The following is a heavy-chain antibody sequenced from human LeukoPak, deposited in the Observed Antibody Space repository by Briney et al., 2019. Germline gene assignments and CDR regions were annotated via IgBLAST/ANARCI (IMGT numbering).Heavy chain of an antibody. CDR2: IYYSGST. J-gene: IGHJ4*02. D-gene: IGHD5-24*01. CDR3: ARLKDGLFDY. CDR1: GGSISSYY. Sequence: SETLSPTCTVSGGSISSYYWSWIRQPPGKGLEWIGYIYYSGSTNYNPSLKSRVTISVDTSKNQFSLKLSSVTAADTAVYYCARLKDGLFDYWGQGTLVTVSS. V-gene: IGHV4-59*08.